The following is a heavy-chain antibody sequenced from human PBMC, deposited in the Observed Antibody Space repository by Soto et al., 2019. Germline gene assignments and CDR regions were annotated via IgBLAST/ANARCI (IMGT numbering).Heavy chain of an antibody. V-gene: IGHV4-39*01. J-gene: IGHJ4*02. CDR3: AGPRQGNYGFLSGYYALDY. Sequence: SETLSLTCTVSGGSISSSGSYWGWVRQPPGKGLEWIVSFYYTGGTYRTYYNPSLKSRVTISVDPPKSQFSLNLRSVTAADTAVYYCAGPRQGNYGFLSGYYALDYWSQGTLGTVSS. CDR2: FYYTGGTYRT. D-gene: IGHD3-3*01. CDR1: GGSISSSGSY.